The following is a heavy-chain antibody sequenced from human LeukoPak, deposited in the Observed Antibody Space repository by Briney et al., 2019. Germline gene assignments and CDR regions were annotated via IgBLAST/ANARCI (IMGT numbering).Heavy chain of an antibody. CDR2: ISGSGGST. CDR1: GFTFSSYA. Sequence: GGSLRLSCAASGFTFSSYAMSWVRQAPGKGLEWVSAISGSGGSTYYADSVKGRFTISRDNSKNTLYLQMNSLRAEDTAVYYCAKDELLWFGELPTTFDYWGQGTLVTVSS. D-gene: IGHD3-10*01. V-gene: IGHV3-23*01. J-gene: IGHJ4*02. CDR3: AKDELLWFGELPTTFDY.